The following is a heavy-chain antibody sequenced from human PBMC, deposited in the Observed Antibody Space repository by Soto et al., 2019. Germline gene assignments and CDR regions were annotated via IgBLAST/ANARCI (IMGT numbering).Heavy chain of an antibody. D-gene: IGHD6-13*01. CDR2: IYYSGST. J-gene: IGHJ5*02. CDR3: ARRSSSWPNHWFDP. Sequence: PSETLSLTCTVSGGSISSRSYYWGWIRQPPGKGLEWIGSIYYSGSTYYNPSLKSRVTISVDTSKNQFSLKLSSVTAADTAVYYCARRSSSWPNHWFDPWGRGTLVTVSS. V-gene: IGHV4-39*01. CDR1: GGSISSRSYY.